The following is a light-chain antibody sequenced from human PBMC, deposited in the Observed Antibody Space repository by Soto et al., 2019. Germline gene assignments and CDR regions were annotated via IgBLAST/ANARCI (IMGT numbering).Light chain of an antibody. J-gene: IGLJ1*01. CDR2: DNY. V-gene: IGLV1-51*01. CDR3: GTLDTSLRVFYV. CDR1: SSNIGNNY. Sequence: QSVLTQPPSVSAAPGQNVTISCSGTSSNIGNNYVSWYQHLPGTAPRILIYDNYKRPSGIPDRFSGFKSGTSATLGITGLQTGDEADYYCGTLDTSLRVFYVFGSGTKLTV.